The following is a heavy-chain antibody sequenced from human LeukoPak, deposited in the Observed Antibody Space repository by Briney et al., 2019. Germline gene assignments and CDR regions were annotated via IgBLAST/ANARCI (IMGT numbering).Heavy chain of an antibody. J-gene: IGHJ3*02. CDR2: ISGSGGST. CDR3: AKVLRYCGGDCYSGAFDI. Sequence: GGSLRLSCAASRFTFSSYAMSWVRQAPGKWLEWVSSISGSGGSTYYADSVKGRFTISRDNSKNTLYLQMNSLRAEDTAVYYCAKVLRYCGGDCYSGAFDIWGQGTMVTVSS. V-gene: IGHV3-23*01. CDR1: RFTFSSYA. D-gene: IGHD2-21*02.